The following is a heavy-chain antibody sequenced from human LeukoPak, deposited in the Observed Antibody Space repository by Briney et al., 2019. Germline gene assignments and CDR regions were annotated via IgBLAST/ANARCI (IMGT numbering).Heavy chain of an antibody. CDR1: GFTFSSEG. Sequence: RGALILSCAASGFTFSSEGMSWVRQARGKGLGLGSAISCSGGSTYYASSVRGRFTCSRDNYRQVLYLQMNSLRAEDRAVYFCARDGTGVGINYDYWGQGTLVNVS. D-gene: IGHD3-3*01. CDR3: ARDGTGVGINYDY. J-gene: IGHJ4*02. V-gene: IGHV3-23*01. CDR2: ISCSGGST.